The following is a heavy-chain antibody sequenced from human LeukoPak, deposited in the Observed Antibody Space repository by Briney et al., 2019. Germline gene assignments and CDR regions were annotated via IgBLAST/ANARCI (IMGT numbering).Heavy chain of an antibody. V-gene: IGHV3-23*01. CDR2: ISGSGGST. D-gene: IGHD3-10*01. CDR3: ARESGHGMDV. CDR1: GFTFSTYG. Sequence: GGSLRLSCAASGFTFSTYGMHWVRQAPGKGLEWVSAISGSGGSTYYADSVKGRFTISRDNSKNTLYLQMNSLRVEDTAVYYCARESGHGMDVWGQGTTVTVSS. J-gene: IGHJ6*02.